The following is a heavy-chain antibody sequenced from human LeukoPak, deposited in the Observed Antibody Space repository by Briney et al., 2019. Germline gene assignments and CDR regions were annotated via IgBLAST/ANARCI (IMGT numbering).Heavy chain of an antibody. J-gene: IGHJ5*02. CDR2: ISAYNGNT. D-gene: IGHD6-6*01. Sequence: GASVKVSCKASGYTFTSYGISWVRQAPGQGLEWMGWISAYNGNTNYAQKLQGRVTMTTDTSTSTAYMELRGLRSDDTAVYYCARDYGIAARPVWFDPWGQGTLVTVSS. CDR1: GYTFTSYG. V-gene: IGHV1-18*01. CDR3: ARDYGIAARPVWFDP.